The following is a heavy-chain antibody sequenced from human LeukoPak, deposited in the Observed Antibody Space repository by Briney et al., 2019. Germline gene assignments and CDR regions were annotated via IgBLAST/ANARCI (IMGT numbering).Heavy chain of an antibody. Sequence: GGSLRLSCAASGFTFSSYGMHWVRQAPGEGLEWVAVISYDGSNKYYADSVKGRFTISRDNSKNTLYLQMNSLRAEDTAVYYCAKDLNIVVVTAPDYWGQGTLVTVSS. CDR2: ISYDGSNK. V-gene: IGHV3-30*18. J-gene: IGHJ4*02. CDR1: GFTFSSYG. CDR3: AKDLNIVVVTAPDY. D-gene: IGHD2-21*02.